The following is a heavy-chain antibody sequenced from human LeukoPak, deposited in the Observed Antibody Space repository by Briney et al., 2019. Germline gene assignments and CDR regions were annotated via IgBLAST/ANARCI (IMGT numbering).Heavy chain of an antibody. D-gene: IGHD3-10*01. CDR1: GFTFRNYV. Sequence: GGSLRLSCAASGFTFRNYVIHWVRQAPGKGLEWVAVTSSDLNVKLYADSVKGRFTFSRDNSRSTLYLQMNSLRPEDTAIYYCAREGYYGSGSPPSLYFDYWGQGTLVTVSS. V-gene: IGHV3-30-3*01. J-gene: IGHJ4*02. CDR3: AREGYYGSGSPPSLYFDY. CDR2: TSSDLNVK.